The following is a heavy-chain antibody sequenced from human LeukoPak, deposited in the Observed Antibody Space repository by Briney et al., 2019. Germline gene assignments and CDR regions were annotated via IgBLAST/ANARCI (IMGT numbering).Heavy chain of an antibody. CDR2: IIPILGIA. D-gene: IGHD6-19*01. Sequence: GASVKVSCKASGGTFSSYAISWVRQAPGQGLEWMGRIIPILGIANYAQKFQGRVTITADKSTSTAYMELSSLRSEDTAVYYCAREKQQWPNVYYFDYWGQGTLVTVSS. CDR3: AREKQQWPNVYYFDY. J-gene: IGHJ4*02. CDR1: GGTFSSYA. V-gene: IGHV1-69*04.